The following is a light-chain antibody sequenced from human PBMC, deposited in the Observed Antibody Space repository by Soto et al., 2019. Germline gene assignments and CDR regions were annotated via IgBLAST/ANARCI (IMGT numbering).Light chain of an antibody. CDR3: QQYADSPLT. V-gene: IGKV3-20*01. CDR2: GAS. CDR1: QSVGRNY. J-gene: IGKJ4*01. Sequence: EIVLTQSPGTLSLSPGERATLSCRASQSVGRNYLAWYQQKPGQAPRLLIHGASSRATGIPDRFSGSGSGTDFILTISRLEPEDFAVYYCQQYADSPLTVGGGTKVEIK.